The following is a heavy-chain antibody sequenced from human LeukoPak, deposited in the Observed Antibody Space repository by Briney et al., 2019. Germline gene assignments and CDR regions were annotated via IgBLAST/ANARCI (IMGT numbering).Heavy chain of an antibody. V-gene: IGHV3-53*01. CDR3: ARENSLLWFGVANDAFDI. Sequence: GGSLRLSCAASGFTVSSNYMSWVRQAPGKGLEWVSVIYSGGSTYYADSVKGRFTISRDNSKNTLYLQMNSLRAEDTAVYYCARENSLLWFGVANDAFDIWGQGTMVTVSS. D-gene: IGHD3-10*01. J-gene: IGHJ3*02. CDR2: IYSGGST. CDR1: GFTVSSNY.